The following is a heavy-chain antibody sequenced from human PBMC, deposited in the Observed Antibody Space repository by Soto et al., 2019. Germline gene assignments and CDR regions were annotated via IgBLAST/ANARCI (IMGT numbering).Heavy chain of an antibody. Sequence: PGGSLRLSCAASGFTFSSYAMSWVRQAPGKGLEWVSTISDSGGSTYSAASVQGRFTISRDNSKSTLYLQMNSLRAEDTAVYYCAKAWSSSWYYFDYWGQGTLVTVSS. CDR1: GFTFSSYA. V-gene: IGHV3-23*01. CDR2: ISDSGGST. CDR3: AKAWSSSWYYFDY. J-gene: IGHJ4*02. D-gene: IGHD6-13*01.